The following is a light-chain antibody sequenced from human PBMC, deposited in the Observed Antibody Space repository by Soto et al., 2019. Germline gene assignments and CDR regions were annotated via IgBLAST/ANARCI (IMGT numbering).Light chain of an antibody. V-gene: IGLV2-14*01. CDR1: SSDVGGYNY. Sequence: QSVLTQPASVSGSPGQSITISCTGTSSDVGGYNYVSWYQLHPGKAPKLIIYEVSNRPSGVSNRFSGSKSGNTASLTISGLQDEEQADYYCSSYKSRTAYVFGTVTKVTVL. J-gene: IGLJ1*01. CDR2: EVS. CDR3: SSYKSRTAYV.